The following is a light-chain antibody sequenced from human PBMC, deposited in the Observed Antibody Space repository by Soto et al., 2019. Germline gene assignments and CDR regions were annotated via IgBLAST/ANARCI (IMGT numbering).Light chain of an antibody. CDR3: QQYGSSPLT. CDR1: QTVSSSY. CDR2: VAS. J-gene: IGKJ4*01. Sequence: EIVLTQSPGTLSLSPGERATLSCRASQTVSSSYLAWYRQKPGQAPRLLIYVASSRATGIPDRFSGSGSGTDFTLTISRLDPEDFAVYYCQQYGSSPLTFGGATKVEIK. V-gene: IGKV3-20*01.